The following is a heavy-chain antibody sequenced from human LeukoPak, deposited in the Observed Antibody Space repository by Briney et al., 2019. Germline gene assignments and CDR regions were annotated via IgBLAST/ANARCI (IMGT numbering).Heavy chain of an antibody. D-gene: IGHD2-8*01. CDR1: GFTFSSYG. V-gene: IGHV3-30*02. CDR2: IQNDGSNE. Sequence: GGSLRLSCAASGFTFSSYGMHWVRQAPGKGLEWVAYIQNDGSNEQYADSGKWRFSIFRDSSKNILYLKMNSLRAEDTAVYYCAKDRCSNGIGCYYYYMDVWGKGTTVTISS. J-gene: IGHJ6*03. CDR3: AKDRCSNGIGCYYYYMDV.